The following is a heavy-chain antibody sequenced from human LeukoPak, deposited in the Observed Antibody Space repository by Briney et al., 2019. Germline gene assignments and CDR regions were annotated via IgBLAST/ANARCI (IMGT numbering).Heavy chain of an antibody. Sequence: PGESLKISCKGSGYIFTNYWIVWGRQMPGKGLEWMGITYPADSDTIYNPSFQGHVTISADKSINTAYLQWSSLKASDTAIYYCTRLYGQQLAPLFDYWGQGTLVTVPS. CDR3: TRLYGQQLAPLFDY. D-gene: IGHD6-13*01. CDR2: TYPADSDT. V-gene: IGHV5-51*01. CDR1: GYIFTNYW. J-gene: IGHJ4*02.